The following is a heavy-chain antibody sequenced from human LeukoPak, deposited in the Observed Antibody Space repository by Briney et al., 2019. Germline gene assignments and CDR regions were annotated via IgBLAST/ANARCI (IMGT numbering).Heavy chain of an antibody. D-gene: IGHD3-22*01. V-gene: IGHV3-64*02. CDR1: GFTFSSYA. CDR3: ARQAVGVVY. CDR2: ISRNGGST. J-gene: IGHJ4*02. Sequence: PGGSLRLSCAASGFTFSSYAMHWVRQAPGKGLEYVSGISRNGGSTYYADSVKGRFTISRDNSKNTLYLQMGGLRAEDMAVYYCARQAVGVVYWGQGTLVTVSS.